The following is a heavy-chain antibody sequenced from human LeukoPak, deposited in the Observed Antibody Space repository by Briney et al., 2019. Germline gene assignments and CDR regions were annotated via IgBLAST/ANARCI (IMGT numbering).Heavy chain of an antibody. Sequence: SETLSLTCAVYGGSFSGYYWSWIRQPPGKGLEWIGEINHSGSTNYNPSLKSRVTISVGTSKNQFSLKLSSVTAADTAVYYCARGYYDSSGYYYHGIDYWGQGTLVTVSS. CDR2: INHSGST. D-gene: IGHD3-22*01. CDR1: GGSFSGYY. J-gene: IGHJ4*02. V-gene: IGHV4-34*01. CDR3: ARGYYDSSGYYYHGIDY.